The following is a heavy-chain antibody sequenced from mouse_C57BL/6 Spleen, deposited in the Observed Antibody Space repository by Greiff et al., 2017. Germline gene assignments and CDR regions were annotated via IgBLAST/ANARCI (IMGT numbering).Heavy chain of an antibody. CDR2: IYPGSGST. V-gene: IGHV1-55*01. Sequence: QVHVKQPGAELVKPGASVKMSCKASGYTFTSYWITWVKQRPGQGLEWIGDIYPGSGSTNYNEKFKSKATLTVDTSSSTAYMQLSSLTSEDSAVYYCARLHTYYFDYWGQGTTLTVSS. CDR3: ARLHTYYFDY. CDR1: GYTFTSYW. J-gene: IGHJ2*01.